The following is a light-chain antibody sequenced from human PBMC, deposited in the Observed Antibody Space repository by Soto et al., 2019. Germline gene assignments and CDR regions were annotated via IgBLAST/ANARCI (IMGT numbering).Light chain of an antibody. CDR2: DVS. CDR3: SSYTSSNSLV. CDR1: SSDVGGYDF. V-gene: IGLV2-14*03. J-gene: IGLJ1*01. Sequence: SALTQPASVSGSPGQSITISCTGTSSDVGGYDFVSWYQQHPGKAPKLMIYDVSNRPSGVSNRLSGSKSGNTASLTISGLQAEDEADYYCSSYTSSNSLVFGTGTKVTVL.